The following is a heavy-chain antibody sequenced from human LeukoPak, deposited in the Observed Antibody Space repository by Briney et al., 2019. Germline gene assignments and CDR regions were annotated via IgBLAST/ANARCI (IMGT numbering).Heavy chain of an antibody. V-gene: IGHV4-4*07. Sequence: SETLSLTCTVSGGSISSYYWSWIRQPAGKGLEWIGRIHTSGSTNYNPSLKSRVSMSVDTSKNQISLKLSSVTAADTAVYYCARDFYYYGSGSYYFDYWGQGTLVTVSS. CDR3: ARDFYYYGSGSYYFDY. CDR1: GGSISSYY. CDR2: IHTSGST. D-gene: IGHD3-10*01. J-gene: IGHJ4*02.